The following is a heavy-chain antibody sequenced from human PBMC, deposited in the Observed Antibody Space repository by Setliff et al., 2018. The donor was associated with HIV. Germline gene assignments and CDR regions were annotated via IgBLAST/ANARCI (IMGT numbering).Heavy chain of an antibody. J-gene: IGHJ5*02. D-gene: IGHD6-13*01. CDR3: ARGFGTSWSLGP. CDR2: IYADGAFT. Sequence: GGSLRLSCAASGFTFSSNAMSWVRQAPGKGLEWVSLIYADGAFTYYADSVKGRFTISRDNSQNTLHLQMNNLRVEDTAVYYCARGFGTSWSLGPWGQGTLVTVSS. V-gene: IGHV3-23*03. CDR1: GFTFSSNA.